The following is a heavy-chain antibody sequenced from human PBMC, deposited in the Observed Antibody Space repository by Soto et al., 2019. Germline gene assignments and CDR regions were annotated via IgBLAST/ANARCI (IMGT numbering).Heavy chain of an antibody. CDR2: IWYDGSKT. CDR3: ARDADTKSHYSLLDY. CDR1: GFRFTGYG. Sequence: QVQLVESGGGVVQSGRSLRLSCVTSGFRFTGYGMHWVRQAPGKGLEWVAVIWYDGSKTYYADSVQGRFSISRDSSKNTVYRQMNSLRDEDTAVYYCARDADTKSHYSLLDYWGQGTLVTVSS. V-gene: IGHV3-30*19. D-gene: IGHD3-10*01. J-gene: IGHJ4*02.